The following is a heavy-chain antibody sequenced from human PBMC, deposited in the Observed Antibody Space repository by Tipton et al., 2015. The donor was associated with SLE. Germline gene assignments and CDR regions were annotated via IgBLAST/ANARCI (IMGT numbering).Heavy chain of an antibody. Sequence: QVQLVQSGAEVKKAGASLKVSCETSGYSFTSYAINWVRQAPGQGLEWMGWITPYNVNTNYEQKFQGRVTMTTDTSTATAYMELKSLRSDDTAVYYCARKDGCSTTGCYHNAFDIWGQGTKVTVSS. V-gene: IGHV1-18*01. CDR1: GYSFTSYA. CDR2: ITPYNVNT. D-gene: IGHD2-2*01. J-gene: IGHJ3*02. CDR3: ARKDGCSTTGCYHNAFDI.